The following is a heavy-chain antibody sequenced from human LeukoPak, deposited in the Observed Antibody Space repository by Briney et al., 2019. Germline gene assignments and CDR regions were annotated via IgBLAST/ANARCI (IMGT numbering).Heavy chain of an antibody. CDR3: TRISEGATAS. V-gene: IGHV4-39*01. CDR1: GGSICSSSYD. D-gene: IGHD1-26*01. J-gene: IGHJ4*02. CDR2: IYHSGST. Sequence: PSETLSLTCTVSGGSICSSSYDWGWVRQPPGKGLEWIGSIYHSGSTYYNPSLKSRVTISIDTSKNQFSLRLSSVTAADTAVYYCTRISEGATASWGQGTLVTVSS.